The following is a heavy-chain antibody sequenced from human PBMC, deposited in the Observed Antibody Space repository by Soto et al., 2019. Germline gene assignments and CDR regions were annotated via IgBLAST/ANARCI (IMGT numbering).Heavy chain of an antibody. J-gene: IGHJ4*02. D-gene: IGHD2-21*02. CDR1: GYTFTSYA. V-gene: IGHV1-3*01. Sequence: ASVKVSCKASGYTFTSYAMHWVRRAPGQRLEWMGWINAGNGNTKYSQKFQGRVTITRDTSASTAYMELSSLRSEDTAVYYCARALYCGGDCYSGFGFDYWGQGTLVTVSS. CDR2: INAGNGNT. CDR3: ARALYCGGDCYSGFGFDY.